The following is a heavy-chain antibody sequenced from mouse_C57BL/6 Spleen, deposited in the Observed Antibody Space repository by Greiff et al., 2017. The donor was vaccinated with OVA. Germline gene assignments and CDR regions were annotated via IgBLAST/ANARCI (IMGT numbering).Heavy chain of an antibody. CDR1: GYAFTNYL. D-gene: IGHD2-14*01. CDR3: AGVRETWFAY. V-gene: IGHV1-54*01. CDR2: INPGSGGT. J-gene: IGHJ3*01. Sequence: QVQLQQSGAELVRPGTSVKVSCKASGYAFTNYLIEWVKQRPGQGLEWIGVINPGSGGTNYNEKFKGKATLTADKSSSTAYMQLSSLTSEDSAVYFCAGVRETWFAYWGQGTLVTVSA.